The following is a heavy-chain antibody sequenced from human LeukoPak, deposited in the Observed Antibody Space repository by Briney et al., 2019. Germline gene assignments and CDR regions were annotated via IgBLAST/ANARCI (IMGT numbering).Heavy chain of an antibody. CDR2: ISSSSSTI. D-gene: IGHD3-22*01. Sequence: GGSLRLSCAASGFTFSSHSMNWVRQAPGKGLEWVSYISSSSSTIYYADSVKGRFTISRDNAKNSLYLQMNSLRAEDTAVYYCARGAYYYEDWGQGNPGHRLL. CDR3: ARGAYYYED. J-gene: IGHJ4*02. CDR1: GFTFSSHS. V-gene: IGHV3-48*01.